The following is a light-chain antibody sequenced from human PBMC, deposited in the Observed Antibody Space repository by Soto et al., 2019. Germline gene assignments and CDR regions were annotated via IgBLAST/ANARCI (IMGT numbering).Light chain of an antibody. J-gene: IGKJ2*02. CDR1: QSISSW. CDR3: HQYNSYSGT. V-gene: IGKV1-5*01. CDR2: DAS. Sequence: DIQMTQSPSTLSASVGDRVTITCRANQSISSWLAWYQQKPGKAPKLLIYDASSLESGVPSRFSGSGSGTEFTLTISSLQPDDFATYYCHQYNSYSGTFGQGTKLEIK.